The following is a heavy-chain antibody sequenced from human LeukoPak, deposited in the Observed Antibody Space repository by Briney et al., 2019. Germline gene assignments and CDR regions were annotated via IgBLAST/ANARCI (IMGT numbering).Heavy chain of an antibody. D-gene: IGHD2-15*01. J-gene: IGHJ4*02. Sequence: PGGSLRLSCAASGFTFNDYALHWVRQAPGKGLEWVAVISYDGSNKYYADSVQGRFTISRDNSKSTLCLQMNSLRAEDTAVYYCAKQLGYCSDGSCYFPYWGQGTLVTVSS. CDR2: ISYDGSNK. CDR3: AKQLGYCSDGSCYFPY. V-gene: IGHV3-30*04. CDR1: GFTFNDYA.